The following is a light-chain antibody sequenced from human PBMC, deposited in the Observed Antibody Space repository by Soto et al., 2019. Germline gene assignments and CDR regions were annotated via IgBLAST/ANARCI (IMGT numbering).Light chain of an antibody. Sequence: ILLTQSPSSLSASVGDRVTITCRASQGISTYLAWSQQKPGKAPKILFYAAFALQSGVPSRFSGSGSGTDFTLAISSLLPEDFATSYCQQLDSNSFTFGPGTRV. V-gene: IGKV1-9*01. J-gene: IGKJ3*01. CDR2: AAF. CDR1: QGISTY. CDR3: QQLDSNSFT.